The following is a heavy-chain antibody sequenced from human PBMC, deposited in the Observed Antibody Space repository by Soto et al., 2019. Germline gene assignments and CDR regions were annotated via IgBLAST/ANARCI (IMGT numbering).Heavy chain of an antibody. D-gene: IGHD3-3*01. CDR3: ARPRVFGVVTEAFDI. Sequence: ASVKVSCKASGGTFSSYAISWVRQAPGQGLEWMGGIIPIFGTANYAQKFQGRVTITADKSTSTAYMELSSLRSEDTAVSYCARPRVFGVVTEAFDIWGQATMVTVS. V-gene: IGHV1-69*06. J-gene: IGHJ3*02. CDR1: GGTFSSYA. CDR2: IIPIFGTA.